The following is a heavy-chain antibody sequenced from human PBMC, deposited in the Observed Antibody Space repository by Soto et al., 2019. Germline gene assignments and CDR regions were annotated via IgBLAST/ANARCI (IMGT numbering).Heavy chain of an antibody. CDR1: GFTFSGSA. V-gene: IGHV3-73*01. J-gene: IGHJ6*02. D-gene: IGHD1-26*01. Sequence: GGSLRLSCAASGFTFSGSAMHWVRQASGKGLEWVGRIRSKANSYATAYAASVKGRFTISRDDSKNTAYLQMNSLKTEDTAVYYCTRLVGTSSYYYYGMDVWGQGTTVTVS. CDR3: TRLVGTSSYYYYGMDV. CDR2: IRSKANSYAT.